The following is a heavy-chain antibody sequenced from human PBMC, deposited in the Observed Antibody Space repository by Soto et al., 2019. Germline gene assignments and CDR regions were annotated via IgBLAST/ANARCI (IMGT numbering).Heavy chain of an antibody. J-gene: IGHJ4*02. CDR2: IYYSVST. Sequence: SETLSLTCTVSRASISSYYWSWVRQPPGKGLEWMGYIYYSVSTNYNPSLKSRVTISVDTSKNQFSLKLGSVTAADTAVYYCARAPRPHDYGDYVLDYWGQGTLVTVSS. CDR1: RASISSYY. V-gene: IGHV4-59*01. D-gene: IGHD4-17*01. CDR3: ARAPRPHDYGDYVLDY.